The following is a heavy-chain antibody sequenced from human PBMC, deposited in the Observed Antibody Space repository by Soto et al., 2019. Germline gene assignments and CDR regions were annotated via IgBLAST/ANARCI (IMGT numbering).Heavy chain of an antibody. CDR1: GGTFSSYA. CDR2: IIPIFGTA. D-gene: IGHD2-15*01. Sequence: SVKVSCKASGGTFSSYAISWVRQAPGQGLEWMGGIIPIFGTASYAQKFQGRVTITADESTSAAYIELSSLRSDDTAVYYFAARRYCSGGTCPDYFDYWGPGTLVTVSS. V-gene: IGHV1-69*13. CDR3: AARRYCSGGTCPDYFDY. J-gene: IGHJ4*02.